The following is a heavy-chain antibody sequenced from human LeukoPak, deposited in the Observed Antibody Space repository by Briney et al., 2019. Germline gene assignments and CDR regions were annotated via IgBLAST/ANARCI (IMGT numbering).Heavy chain of an antibody. CDR2: IYHSGST. Sequence: PSQTLSLTCTVSGGSISSGGYYWSWIRQPPGKGLEWIGYIYHSGSTYYNPSLKSRVTISVDRSKNQFSLKLSSVTAADTAVYYCARESTLSYYFDYWGQGTLVTVSS. V-gene: IGHV4-30-2*01. J-gene: IGHJ4*02. D-gene: IGHD2-2*01. CDR1: GGSISSGGYY. CDR3: ARESTLSYYFDY.